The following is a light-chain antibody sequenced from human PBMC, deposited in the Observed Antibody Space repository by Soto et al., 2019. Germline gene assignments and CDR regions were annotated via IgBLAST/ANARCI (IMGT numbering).Light chain of an antibody. V-gene: IGKV1-5*01. CDR3: QQYYSYPWT. CDR1: QSISNR. J-gene: IGKJ1*01. Sequence: DIQMTQSPSTLSASVGDGVTITCRASQSISNRLAWYHKKPGEAPKYLIYDASTLDSGAPSRFSGTRSWTAFTLSIRSLQPDDFATYYCQQYYSYPWTCGQGTKVEI. CDR2: DAS.